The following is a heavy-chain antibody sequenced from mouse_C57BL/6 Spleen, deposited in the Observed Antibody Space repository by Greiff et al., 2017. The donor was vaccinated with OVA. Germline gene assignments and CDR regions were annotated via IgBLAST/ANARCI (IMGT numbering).Heavy chain of an antibody. Sequence: VQRVESGPGLVAPSQSLSITCTASGFSLTSYGVSWVRQPPGKGLEWLGVIWGDGSTNYYSALISRLSTSKDNSKSQVFLKLNSLQTDDTATYYCARHDYNFDYWGQGTTLTVSS. CDR1: GFSLTSYG. CDR3: ARHDYNFDY. V-gene: IGHV2-3*01. D-gene: IGHD2-4*01. CDR2: IWGDGST. J-gene: IGHJ2*01.